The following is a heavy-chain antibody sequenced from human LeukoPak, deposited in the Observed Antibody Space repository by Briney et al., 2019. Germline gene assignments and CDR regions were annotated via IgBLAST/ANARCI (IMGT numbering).Heavy chain of an antibody. CDR1: AGSISTPY. CDR2: VFYGGIT. V-gene: IGHV4-59*11. D-gene: IGHD3-3*01. J-gene: IGHJ4*02. Sequence: PSETLSLTCTVSAGSISTPYWHWIRQSPGKRLEWIGFVFYGGITNYNPSLKSRVTISLDTSKNQFSLKLTSVTTADTAVYYCASGTVFGVITPQYFHYWGQGTRVTVSS. CDR3: ASGTVFGVITPQYFHY.